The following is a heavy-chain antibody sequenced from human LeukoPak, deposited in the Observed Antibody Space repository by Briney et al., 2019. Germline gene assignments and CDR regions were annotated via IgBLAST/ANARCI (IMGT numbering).Heavy chain of an antibody. CDR2: ISGSSSTI. CDR1: GFTVTSTY. D-gene: IGHD3-10*01. J-gene: IGHJ4*02. CDR3: AREGSMIRGVMFDY. Sequence: GGSLRLSCAASGFTVTSTYMNWVRQAPGKGLEWVSYISGSSSTIFYADSVKGRFTISRDNAKKSLYLQMNSLRDEDTAVYYCAREGSMIRGVMFDYWGQGTLVTVSS. V-gene: IGHV3-48*02.